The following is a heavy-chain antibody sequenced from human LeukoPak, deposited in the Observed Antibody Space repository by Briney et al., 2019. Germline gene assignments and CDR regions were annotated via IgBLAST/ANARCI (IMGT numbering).Heavy chain of an antibody. Sequence: AGGSLRLSCAASGFTFSSYGMHWVRQAPGKGLEWVAVISYDGSNKYYADSVKGRFTISRDNAKNSLYLQMNSLRAEDTAVYYCAREGGIWFGEFLFDYWGQGTLVTVSS. V-gene: IGHV3-30*03. D-gene: IGHD3-10*01. J-gene: IGHJ4*02. CDR1: GFTFSSYG. CDR3: AREGGIWFGEFLFDY. CDR2: ISYDGSNK.